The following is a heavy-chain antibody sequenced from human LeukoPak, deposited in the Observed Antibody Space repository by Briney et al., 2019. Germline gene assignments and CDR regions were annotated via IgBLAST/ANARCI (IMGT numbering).Heavy chain of an antibody. J-gene: IGHJ4*02. V-gene: IGHV1-18*01. Sequence: ASVKVSCKASGYTFTSYGISWVRQAPGQGLEWRGWISAYNGNTNYAQKLQGRVTMTTDTSTSTAYMELRSLRSDDTAVYYCARDPPIGYYYDSSGMTDYWGQGTLVTVSS. D-gene: IGHD3-22*01. CDR2: ISAYNGNT. CDR3: ARDPPIGYYYDSSGMTDY. CDR1: GYTFTSYG.